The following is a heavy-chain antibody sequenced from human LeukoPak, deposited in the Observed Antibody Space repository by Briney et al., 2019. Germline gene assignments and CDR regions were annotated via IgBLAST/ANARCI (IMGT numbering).Heavy chain of an antibody. CDR1: GGPISSSSYY. CDR2: IYYSGST. J-gene: IGHJ3*02. CDR3: ARHFPSRLEAFDI. Sequence: SETLSLTCSVSGGPISSSSYYWGWIRQPPGKGLEWIGYIYYSGSTYYNPSLKSRVTISVDTSKNQFSLKLSSVTAADTAVYYCARHFPSRLEAFDIWGQGTMVTVSS. D-gene: IGHD3-16*01. V-gene: IGHV4-39*01.